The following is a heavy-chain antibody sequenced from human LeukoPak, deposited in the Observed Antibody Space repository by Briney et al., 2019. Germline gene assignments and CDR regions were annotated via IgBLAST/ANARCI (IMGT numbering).Heavy chain of an antibody. CDR2: ISAYNGNT. Sequence: ASVKVSCKASGGTFSSYAISWVRQAPGQGLEWMGWISAYNGNTNYAQKLQGRVTMTTDTSTSTAYMELRSLRSDDTAVYYCARGSRIAAAGTAGDYWGQGTLVTVSS. CDR3: ARGSRIAAAGTAGDY. D-gene: IGHD6-13*01. CDR1: GGTFSSYA. J-gene: IGHJ4*02. V-gene: IGHV1-18*01.